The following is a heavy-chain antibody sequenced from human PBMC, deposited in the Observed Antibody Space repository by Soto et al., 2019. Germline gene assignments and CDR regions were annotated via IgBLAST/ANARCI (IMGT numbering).Heavy chain of an antibody. V-gene: IGHV4-34*01. CDR1: GGSFSGYY. D-gene: IGHD6-13*01. CDR3: ARTYSSSWSPFEY. J-gene: IGHJ4*02. Sequence: QVQLQQWGAGLLKPSETLSLTCAVYGGSFSGYYWSWIRQPPGKGLVWIGEINHSGSTNYNPSRKSRVTISVDTSKNQFSLKRSSVTAADTAVYYCARTYSSSWSPFEYWGQGTLGTVSA. CDR2: INHSGST.